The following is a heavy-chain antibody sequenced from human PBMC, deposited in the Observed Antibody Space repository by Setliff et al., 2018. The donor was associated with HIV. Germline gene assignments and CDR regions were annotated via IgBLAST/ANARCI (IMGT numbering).Heavy chain of an antibody. V-gene: IGHV4-59*08. CDR1: GGSISSYY. Sequence: SETLSLTCTVSGGSISSYYWSWIRQPPGKGLEWIGYIYYSGSTNYNPSLKSRVTISVDTSKNQFSLKLSSVTAADTAVYYCARQKTVTTYFDYWGQGTLVTISS. J-gene: IGHJ4*02. D-gene: IGHD4-17*01. CDR3: ARQKTVTTYFDY. CDR2: IYYSGST.